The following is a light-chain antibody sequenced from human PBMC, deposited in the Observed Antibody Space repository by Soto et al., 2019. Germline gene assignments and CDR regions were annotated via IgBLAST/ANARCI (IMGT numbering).Light chain of an antibody. CDR2: DVS. V-gene: IGLV2-14*01. CDR3: CSSTSSNTEV. Sequence: QSVLTQPASVSASPGQSITISCTGTSSDVGGYTYVSCYQQYPGKAPKLMIYDVSYRPSVVYNRSAGSKSGNTASLTISGHQAEDEADYYGCSSTSSNTEVFGTGTKLTVL. CDR1: SSDVGGYTY. J-gene: IGLJ1*01.